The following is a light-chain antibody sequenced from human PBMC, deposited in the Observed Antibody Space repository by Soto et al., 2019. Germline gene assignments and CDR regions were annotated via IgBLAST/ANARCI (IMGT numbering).Light chain of an antibody. Sequence: QSVLTQPPSVSGAPGQRVTISCTGSSSNIGAGYDVHWYQRLPGTAPKVLIYSNNNRPSGVPDRFSGSKSATSASLAITGLHPEDEADYYSQSYHSSLSGAYVFGTGTKLTVL. CDR3: QSYHSSLSGAYV. CDR2: SNN. J-gene: IGLJ1*01. V-gene: IGLV1-40*01. CDR1: SSNIGAGYD.